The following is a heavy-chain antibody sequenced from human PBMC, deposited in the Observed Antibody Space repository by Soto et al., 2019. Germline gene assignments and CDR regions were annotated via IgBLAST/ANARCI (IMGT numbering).Heavy chain of an antibody. Sequence: QVQLQESGPGLVKPSETLSLTCTVSGGSISSYYWSWIRQPPGKGLEWIGYIYYSGSTNYNPSLKSRVTISVDTSKNQFSLKLSSVTAADTAVYYCARATPQLESGYYYYYYYMDVWGKGTTVTVSS. V-gene: IGHV4-59*01. J-gene: IGHJ6*03. CDR3: ARATPQLESGYYYYYYYMDV. D-gene: IGHD2-2*01. CDR1: GGSISSYY. CDR2: IYYSGST.